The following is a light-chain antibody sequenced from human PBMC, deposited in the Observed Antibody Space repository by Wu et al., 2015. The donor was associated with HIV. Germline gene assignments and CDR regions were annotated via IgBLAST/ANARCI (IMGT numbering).Light chain of an antibody. Sequence: EIVLTQSPGTLSLSPGERATLSCRASQSVSNNYLAWYQHKPGQAPRLLIHSTSSRASGTPDRFSGSGSGTDFTLTISRLEPEDFAVYYCQGRAFGGGTKVEIQ. J-gene: IGKJ4*01. CDR1: QSVSNNY. CDR3: QGRA. CDR2: STS. V-gene: IGKV3-20*01.